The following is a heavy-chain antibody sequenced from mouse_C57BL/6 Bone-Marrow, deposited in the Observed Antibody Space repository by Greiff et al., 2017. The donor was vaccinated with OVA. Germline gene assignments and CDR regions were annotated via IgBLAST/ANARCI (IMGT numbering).Heavy chain of an antibody. V-gene: IGHV5-17*01. CDR1: GFTFSDYG. J-gene: IGHJ4*01. D-gene: IGHD2-1*01. Sequence: EVKVVESGGGLVKPGGSLKLSCAASGFTFSDYGMHWVRQAPEKGLEWVAYISSGSSTIYYADTVKGRFTISRDNAKNTLFLQMTSLRSEDTAMYYCARPEKIYYGNYRPVYYAMDYWGQGTSVTVSS. CDR2: ISSGSSTI. CDR3: ARPEKIYYGNYRPVYYAMDY.